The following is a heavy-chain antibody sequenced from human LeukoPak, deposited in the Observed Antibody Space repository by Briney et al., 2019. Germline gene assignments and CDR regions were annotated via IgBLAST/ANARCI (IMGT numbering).Heavy chain of an antibody. D-gene: IGHD6-19*01. CDR3: AKTSGYSSGWYSRRYYYYYGMDV. CDR1: GESLSGFY. J-gene: IGHJ6*02. Sequence: SETLSLTCAVYGESLSGFYWSWIRQPPGKGLEWIGEINHSGSTNYNPSLKSRVTISVDTSKNQFSLKLSSVTAADTAVYYCAKTSGYSSGWYSRRYYYYYGMDVWGQGTTVTVSS. CDR2: INHSGST. V-gene: IGHV4-34*01.